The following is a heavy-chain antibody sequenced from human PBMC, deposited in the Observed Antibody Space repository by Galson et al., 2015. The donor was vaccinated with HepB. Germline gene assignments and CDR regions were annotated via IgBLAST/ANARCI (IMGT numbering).Heavy chain of an antibody. CDR1: GFTFSSYG. D-gene: IGHD6-19*01. J-gene: IGHJ4*02. V-gene: IGHV3-33*08. CDR3: AVPKYSSGWYGGIGD. Sequence: SLRLSCAASGFTFSSYGMHWVRQAPGKGLEWVAVIWYDGSNKYHADSVKGRFTISRDNSKNTLYLQMNSLRAEDTAVYYCAVPKYSSGWYGGIGDWGQGTLVTVSS. CDR2: IWYDGSNK.